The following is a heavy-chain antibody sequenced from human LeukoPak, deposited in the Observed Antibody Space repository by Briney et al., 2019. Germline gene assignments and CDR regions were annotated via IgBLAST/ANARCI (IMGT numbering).Heavy chain of an antibody. CDR2: IYYSGST. Sequence: PSETLSLTCTVSGDSISSNSYYWGCIRQPPGKGLEWIGSIYYSGSTYYNPSLKSRVTMSVDTSKNQFSLKLSSVTAADTAVYYCARGTYSYGPRDDYFDYWGQGTLVTVSS. D-gene: IGHD5-18*01. CDR3: ARGTYSYGPRDDYFDY. V-gene: IGHV4-39*07. CDR1: GDSISSNSYY. J-gene: IGHJ4*02.